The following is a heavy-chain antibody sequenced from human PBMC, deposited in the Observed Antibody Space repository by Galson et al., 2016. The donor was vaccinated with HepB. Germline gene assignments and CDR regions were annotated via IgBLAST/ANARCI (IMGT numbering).Heavy chain of an antibody. D-gene: IGHD4-17*01. CDR1: GFTFSAYA. CDR2: IGAGDSKT. J-gene: IGHJ3*02. V-gene: IGHV3-23*01. CDR3: GKDPNGDYVGAQDM. Sequence: SLRLSCAASGFTFSAYAMSWARQIPGKGLEWVAGIGAGDSKTYYADSVRGRFIISRDNSENTLYLQVSGLRAEDTAIYYCGKDPNGDYVGAQDMWGHGTKVVVSS.